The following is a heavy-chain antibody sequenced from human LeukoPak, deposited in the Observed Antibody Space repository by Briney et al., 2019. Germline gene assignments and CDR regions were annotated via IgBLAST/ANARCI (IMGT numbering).Heavy chain of an antibody. D-gene: IGHD6-19*01. V-gene: IGHV3-30*03. J-gene: IGHJ1*01. Sequence: PGRSLRLSCAASGFTFSTYGMHWVRQAPGKGLEWVAVISSDGSNTYYADSVKGRFTISRDNSKNTLYLQMNSLRAEDTAVYYCATGLYYFQHWGQGTLVTVSS. CDR1: GFTFSTYG. CDR3: ATGLYYFQH. CDR2: ISSDGSNT.